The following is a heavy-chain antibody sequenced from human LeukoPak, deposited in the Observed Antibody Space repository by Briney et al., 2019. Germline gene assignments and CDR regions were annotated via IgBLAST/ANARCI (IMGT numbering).Heavy chain of an antibody. Sequence: GGSLRLSCAASGFTFSSYAMSWVRQAPGKGLEWVSAISGGSTYYADSVKGRFTISRDNSKNTLYLQMNSLRADDSDVYYCAKVSVAATVRSNFHYWGQGTLVTVSS. D-gene: IGHD6-19*01. CDR2: ISGGST. CDR3: AKVSVAATVRSNFHY. V-gene: IGHV3-23*01. CDR1: GFTFSSYA. J-gene: IGHJ4*02.